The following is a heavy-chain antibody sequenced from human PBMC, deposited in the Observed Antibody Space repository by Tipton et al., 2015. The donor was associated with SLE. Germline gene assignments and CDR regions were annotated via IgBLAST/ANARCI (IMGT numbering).Heavy chain of an antibody. CDR3: ATGVVTATFDY. CDR1: GGSISSYY. CDR2: IYYSGST. D-gene: IGHD3-3*01. J-gene: IGHJ4*02. V-gene: IGHV4-39*02. Sequence: TLSLTCTVSGGSISSYYWGWIRQPPGKGLEWIGSIYYSGSTYDNPSLKSRVTISADTSKNHFSLKLSSVTAADSALYYCATGVVTATFDYWGQGMLVTVSS.